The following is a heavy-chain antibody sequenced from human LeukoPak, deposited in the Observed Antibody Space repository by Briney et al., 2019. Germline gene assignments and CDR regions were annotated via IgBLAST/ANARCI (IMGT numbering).Heavy chain of an antibody. J-gene: IGHJ4*02. CDR3: TREPLDSYGLMPDY. D-gene: IGHD5-18*01. Sequence: GGSLRLSCAASGFTVSSNCMIWVRQPPGKGLEWVDFIRSKAYGGTTEYAASVKGRFTISRDDSKSIAYLQMNSLKTEDTAVYYCTREPLDSYGLMPDYWGQGTLVTVSS. CDR1: GFTVSSNC. V-gene: IGHV3-49*04. CDR2: IRSKAYGGTT.